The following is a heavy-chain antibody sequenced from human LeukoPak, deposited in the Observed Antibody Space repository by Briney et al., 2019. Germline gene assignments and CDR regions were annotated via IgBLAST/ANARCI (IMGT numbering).Heavy chain of an antibody. V-gene: IGHV4-59*05. Sequence: SETLSLTCTVSGGSISSYYWSWIRQPPGKGLEWIGSIYYSGSTYYNPSLKSRVTISVDTSKNQFSLKLSSVTAADTAVYYCARLPMDSSSSDYYYYYYGMNVWGQGTTVTVSS. CDR3: ARLPMDSSSSDYYYYYYGMNV. D-gene: IGHD6-6*01. J-gene: IGHJ6*02. CDR2: IYYSGST. CDR1: GGSISSYY.